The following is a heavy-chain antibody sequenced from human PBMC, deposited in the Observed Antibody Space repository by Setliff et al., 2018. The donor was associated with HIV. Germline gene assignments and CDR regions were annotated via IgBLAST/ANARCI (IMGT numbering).Heavy chain of an antibody. J-gene: IGHJ3*02. D-gene: IGHD3-3*01. CDR2: ISTSGST. V-gene: IGHV4-4*09. CDR1: GGSINNFY. CDR3: ARHSDFWSEDAFDI. Sequence: SATLSLTCTVSGGSINNFYWSWIRQPPGKGLEWIGYISTSGSTKYNPSLKSRVTILVDPSNNQFSLRLSSVTAADTAVYYCARHSDFWSEDAFDIWAQGTVVTVS.